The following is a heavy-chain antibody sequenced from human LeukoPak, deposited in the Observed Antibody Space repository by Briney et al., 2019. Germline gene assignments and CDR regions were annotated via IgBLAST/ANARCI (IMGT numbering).Heavy chain of an antibody. CDR3: ASTPYYYGSGSPTAFDI. D-gene: IGHD3-10*01. Sequence: SETLSLTCTVSGGSISSYYWSWIRQPAGKGLEWIGRIYTSGSTNYNPSLKSQVTMSVDTSKNQFSLKLSSVTAADTAVYYCASTPYYYGSGSPTAFDIWGQGTMVTVSS. CDR2: IYTSGST. V-gene: IGHV4-4*07. J-gene: IGHJ3*02. CDR1: GGSISSYY.